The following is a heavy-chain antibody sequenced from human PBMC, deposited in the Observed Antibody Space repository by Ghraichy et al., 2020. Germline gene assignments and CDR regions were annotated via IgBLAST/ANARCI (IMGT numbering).Heavy chain of an antibody. CDR2: IYHSGSI. D-gene: IGHD3/OR15-3a*01. Sequence: SQTLSLTCTVSGGSTGSYFWTWIRQPPGKGLEWIGYIYHSGSIHYNPSLKSRLTISGDTSKNLFSLKLTSVTAVDTAVYYCARVWTESGGTYGLDVWGQGTTVTVSS. CDR1: GGSTGSYF. J-gene: IGHJ6*02. V-gene: IGHV4-59*01. CDR3: ARVWTESGGTYGLDV.